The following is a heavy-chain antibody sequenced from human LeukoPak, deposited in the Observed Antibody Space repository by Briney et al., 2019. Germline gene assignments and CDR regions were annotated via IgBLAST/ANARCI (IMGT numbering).Heavy chain of an antibody. Sequence: PSETLSLTCAVSGGSISSGGYSWSWIRQPPGKGLEWIGYIYHSGSTYYNPSLKSRVTISVDRAKNQFSLKLSSVTAADTAVYYCAREDWHGGYFDYWGQGTLVTVSS. V-gene: IGHV4-30-2*01. CDR2: IYHSGST. CDR3: AREDWHGGYFDY. J-gene: IGHJ4*02. CDR1: GGSISSGGYS. D-gene: IGHD3/OR15-3a*01.